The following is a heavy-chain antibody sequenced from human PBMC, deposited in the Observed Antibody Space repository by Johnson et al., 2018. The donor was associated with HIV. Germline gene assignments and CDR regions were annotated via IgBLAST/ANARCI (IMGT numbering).Heavy chain of an antibody. CDR2: IKQDGSEK. Sequence: VQLVESGGGVVQPGRSLRLSCAASGFTFRSYAMHWVRQTPGKGLEWVANIKQDGSEKYYVDSVKGRFTISRDNAKNSLYLQMNSLNTEDTAVYYCTRPGDYDAFDIWGQGTMVIVSS. J-gene: IGHJ3*02. CDR1: GFTFRSYA. CDR3: TRPGDYDAFDI. D-gene: IGHD4-17*01. V-gene: IGHV3-7*03.